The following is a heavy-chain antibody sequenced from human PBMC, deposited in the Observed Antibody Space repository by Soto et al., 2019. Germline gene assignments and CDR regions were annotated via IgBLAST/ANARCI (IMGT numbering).Heavy chain of an antibody. CDR3: ARERSIAARPDLGNWFDP. J-gene: IGHJ5*02. Sequence: ASVKVSCKASGYTFTGYYMHWVRQAPGQGLEWMGWINPNSGGTNYAQKFQGRVTMTRDTSISTAYMELSRLRSDDTAVYYCARERSIAARPDLGNWFDPWGQGPLITV. D-gene: IGHD6-6*01. V-gene: IGHV1-2*02. CDR1: GYTFTGYY. CDR2: INPNSGGT.